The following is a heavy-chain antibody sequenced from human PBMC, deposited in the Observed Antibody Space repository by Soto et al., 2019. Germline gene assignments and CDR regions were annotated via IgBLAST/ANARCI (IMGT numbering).Heavy chain of an antibody. CDR2: VSASGLNT. CDR3: AKEGEYSSGWDNFDY. V-gene: IGHV3-23*01. CDR1: GFTFSTYA. Sequence: GGSLRLSCAASGFTFSTYAMAWVRQAPGKGLEWVSGVSASGLNTDYADPVKGRFYISRDNSKNTVSLHMNSLRAEDTAVYYCAKEGEYSSGWDNFDYWGQGTPVTVSS. D-gene: IGHD6-19*01. J-gene: IGHJ4*02.